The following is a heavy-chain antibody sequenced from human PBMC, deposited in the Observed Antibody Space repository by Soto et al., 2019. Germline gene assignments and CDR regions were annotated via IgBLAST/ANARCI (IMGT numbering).Heavy chain of an antibody. J-gene: IGHJ6*02. D-gene: IGHD2-15*01. V-gene: IGHV4-34*01. Sequence: QVQLQQWGAGLLKPSETLSLTCAVYNGSFSGYYWSWVRQSPGKGLEWIGEITHSGSTNYSPSLRGRATISVDTSKNHFSLSLNSVTAADTGVYYFARLSCSGISCYLTRRYNYYVMDVWGQGTTVTVSS. CDR1: NGSFSGYY. CDR2: ITHSGST. CDR3: ARLSCSGISCYLTRRYNYYVMDV.